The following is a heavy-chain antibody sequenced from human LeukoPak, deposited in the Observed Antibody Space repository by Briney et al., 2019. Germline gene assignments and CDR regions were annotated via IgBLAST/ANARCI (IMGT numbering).Heavy chain of an antibody. CDR2: ISSSSSYI. CDR3: ARDKVVPAAIRDESSQLDY. Sequence: PGGSLRLSCAASGFTFSSYSMNWVRQAPGKGLEWVSSISSSSSYIYYADSVKGRFTISRDNAKNSLYLQMNSLRAEDTAVYYCARDKVVPAAIRDESSQLDYWGQGTLVTVSS. CDR1: GFTFSSYS. V-gene: IGHV3-21*01. J-gene: IGHJ4*02. D-gene: IGHD2-2*02.